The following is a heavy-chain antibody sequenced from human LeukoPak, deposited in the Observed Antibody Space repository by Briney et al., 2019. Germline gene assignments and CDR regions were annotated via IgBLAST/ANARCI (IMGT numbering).Heavy chain of an antibody. CDR1: GGSFSGYD. D-gene: IGHD2-15*01. J-gene: IGHJ4*02. V-gene: IGHV4-34*01. Sequence: SETLSLTCAVYGGSFSGYDWTWIRQPPGKGLQWIGEINHSGTTNYDPSLKSRVTISVDTSQNQFSLKLSSVTAADTAVYYCARARGIVVVVAEDCYFDYWGQGTLVAVSS. CDR2: INHSGTT. CDR3: ARARGIVVVVAEDCYFDY.